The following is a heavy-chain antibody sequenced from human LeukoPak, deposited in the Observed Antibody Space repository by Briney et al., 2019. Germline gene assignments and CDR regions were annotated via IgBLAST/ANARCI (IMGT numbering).Heavy chain of an antibody. CDR3: ARVVASYRNYYYMDV. D-gene: IGHD3-10*01. Sequence: PSETLSLTXAVSGGSIRIYNWSWIRQPAGKGLEWIGRIYTSGTITYNPSLKSRVTMSVDTSMNHFSLKLSSVTAADTAVYYCARVVASYRNYYYMDVWGKGTTVTVSS. J-gene: IGHJ6*03. V-gene: IGHV4-4*07. CDR2: IYTSGTI. CDR1: GGSIRIYN.